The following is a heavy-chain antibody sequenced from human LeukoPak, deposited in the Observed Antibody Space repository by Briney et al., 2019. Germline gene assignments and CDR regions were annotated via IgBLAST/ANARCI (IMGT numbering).Heavy chain of an antibody. CDR1: GSGYTFTNYG. J-gene: IGHJ4*02. CDR2: ISSLNGYT. CDR3: AGAQSITGPYHY. Sequence: ASVKVSCKASGSGYTFTNYGVSWVRQAPGQGLEWMGWISSLNGYTNYAQKIQDRVAMTTDTPTSTAYMELSSLRSDDTAVYYCAGAQSITGPYHYWGQGTLVTVSS. D-gene: IGHD1-14*01. V-gene: IGHV1-18*01.